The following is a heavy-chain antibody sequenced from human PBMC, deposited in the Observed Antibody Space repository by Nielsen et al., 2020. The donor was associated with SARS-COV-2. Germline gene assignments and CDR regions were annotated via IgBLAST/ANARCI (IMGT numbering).Heavy chain of an antibody. CDR2: ISSSSSYT. J-gene: IGHJ4*02. D-gene: IGHD3-3*01. CDR3: AADRAYDFWSGWNFDY. V-gene: IGHV3-11*05. Sequence: GGSLRLSCAASGFTFSDYYMSWIRQAPGKGLEWVSYISSSSSYTNYADSVKGRFTISRDNAKNSLYLQMNSLRAEDTAVYYCAADRAYDFWSGWNFDYWGQGTLVTVSS. CDR1: GFTFSDYY.